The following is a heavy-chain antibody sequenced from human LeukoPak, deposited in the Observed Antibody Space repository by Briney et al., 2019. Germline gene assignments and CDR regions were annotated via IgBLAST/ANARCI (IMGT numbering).Heavy chain of an antibody. V-gene: IGHV3-9*01. CDR3: AKGGSYYYYMDV. CDR1: GFTFDGYA. Sequence: GGSLRLSCAASGFTFDGYAMHWVRQAPGKGLEWVSGISWNSGSIGYADSVKGRFNISRDNAKNSLYLQMNSLRAEDTALYYCAKGGSYYYYMDVWGKGTTVTVSS. J-gene: IGHJ6*03. CDR2: ISWNSGSI. D-gene: IGHD3-16*01.